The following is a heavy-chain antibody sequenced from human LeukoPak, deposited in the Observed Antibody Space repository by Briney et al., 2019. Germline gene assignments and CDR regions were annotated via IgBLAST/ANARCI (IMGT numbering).Heavy chain of an antibody. V-gene: IGHV3-33*06. D-gene: IGHD3-22*01. CDR1: GITFNA. Sequence: GGSLRLSCAVSGITFNAIHWVRQAPGKGLEWVALTWYDGSNQYYADSVKGRFTISRDNSKNMVYLHMNSLRAEDTAVYYCAKGYYYDSSGYSLYYFDYWGQGTLVTVSS. CDR3: AKGYYYDSSGYSLYYFDY. CDR2: TWYDGSNQ. J-gene: IGHJ4*02.